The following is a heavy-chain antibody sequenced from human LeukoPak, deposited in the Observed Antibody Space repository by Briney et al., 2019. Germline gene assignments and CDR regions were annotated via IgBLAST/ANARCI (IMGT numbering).Heavy chain of an antibody. CDR2: IDWDDDK. D-gene: IGHD3-22*01. V-gene: IGHV2-70*11. J-gene: IGHJ4*02. CDR3: ARMSYYDSSGYSDY. CDR1: GFSLSTSGMC. Sequence: SQTLSLTYTFSGFSLSTSGMCVSWIRQPPGKALEWLARIDWDDDKYYSTSLKTRLAISKDTSKNQVVLTMTNMDPVDTATYYCARMSYYDSSGYSDYWGQGTLVTVSS.